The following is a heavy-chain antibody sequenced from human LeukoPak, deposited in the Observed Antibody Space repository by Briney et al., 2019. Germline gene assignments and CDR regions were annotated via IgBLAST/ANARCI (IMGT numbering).Heavy chain of an antibody. J-gene: IGHJ3*02. CDR3: AKRGSDSSGYPSAFDI. CDR1: GFTFSSYA. CDR2: ISGSGGST. Sequence: GGSLRLSCAASGFTFSSYAMSWVRQAPGKGLEWVSAISGSGGSTYYADSVKGRFTISRDNSKNTLYLQMNSLRAEDTAVYYCAKRGSDSSGYPSAFDIWGQGTMVTVSS. D-gene: IGHD3-22*01. V-gene: IGHV3-23*01.